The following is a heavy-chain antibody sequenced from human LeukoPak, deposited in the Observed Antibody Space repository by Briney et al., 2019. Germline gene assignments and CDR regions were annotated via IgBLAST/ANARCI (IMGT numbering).Heavy chain of an antibody. CDR1: GGSISSDNHY. V-gene: IGHV4-31*03. CDR3: ARGGYLAAAGKPFDY. J-gene: IGHJ4*02. D-gene: IGHD6-13*01. Sequence: PSETLSLTCTVSGGSISSDNHYWSWMRQLPGRGLEWVGFIYYTGSTYYNPSLKSRVTISVDMSKNQFSLKLSSVTAADTAVYYCARGGYLAAAGKPFDYWGQGTLVTVSS. CDR2: IYYTGST.